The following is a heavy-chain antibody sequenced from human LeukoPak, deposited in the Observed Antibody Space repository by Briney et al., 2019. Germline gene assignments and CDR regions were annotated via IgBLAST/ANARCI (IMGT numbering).Heavy chain of an antibody. J-gene: IGHJ4*02. CDR2: INSDGSST. D-gene: IGHD1-20*01. Sequence: GGSLRLSCAASGFTFSSYWMHWVRQAPGKGLVWVSRINSDGSSTSYADSVKGRFTISRDNAKNTLYLQMNSLRAEDTAVYYCARVITYGSAPGYFDYWGQGTLVTVSS. V-gene: IGHV3-74*01. CDR3: ARVITYGSAPGYFDY. CDR1: GFTFSSYW.